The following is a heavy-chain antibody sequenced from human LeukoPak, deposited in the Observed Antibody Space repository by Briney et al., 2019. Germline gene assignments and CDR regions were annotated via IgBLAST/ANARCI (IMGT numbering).Heavy chain of an antibody. CDR1: GYTFTSYY. J-gene: IGHJ4*02. CDR2: INPSGGST. V-gene: IGHV1-46*01. D-gene: IGHD3-10*01. Sequence: ASVKVSCKASGYTFTSYYMHWVRQAPGQGLEWMGIINPSGGSTSYAQKFQGRVTMTRDTSTSTVYMELSSLRSEDTAVYYCATENQKYYGSGSYDYWGQGTLVTVSS. CDR3: ATENQKYYGSGSYDY.